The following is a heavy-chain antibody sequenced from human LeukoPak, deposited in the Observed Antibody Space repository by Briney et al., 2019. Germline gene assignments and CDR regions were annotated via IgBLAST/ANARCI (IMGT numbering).Heavy chain of an antibody. CDR2: IIPILGIA. Sequence: ASVKVSCKASGGTFSSYAISWVRQAPGQGLEWMGRIIPILGIANHAQKFQGRVTITADKSTSTAYMELSSLRSEDTAVYYCARVGHSEDDYGDYWGQGTLVTVSS. CDR3: ARVGHSEDDYGDY. CDR1: GGTFSSYA. V-gene: IGHV1-69*04. J-gene: IGHJ4*02. D-gene: IGHD2-15*01.